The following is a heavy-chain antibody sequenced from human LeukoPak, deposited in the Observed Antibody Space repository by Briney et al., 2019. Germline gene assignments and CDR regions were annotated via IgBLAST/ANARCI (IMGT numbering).Heavy chain of an antibody. J-gene: IGHJ2*01. V-gene: IGHV3-9*01. CDR3: AKDYCGGDCYSGWYFDL. CDR1: GFTFDDYA. D-gene: IGHD2-21*02. Sequence: GGSLRLSCAASGFTFDDYAMHWVRQAPGKGLGWVSGISYNSDTIAYADSVKGRFTISRDNAKNSLYLQMNSLRAEDTALYYCAKDYCGGDCYSGWYFDLWGRGTLVTVAS. CDR2: ISYNSDTI.